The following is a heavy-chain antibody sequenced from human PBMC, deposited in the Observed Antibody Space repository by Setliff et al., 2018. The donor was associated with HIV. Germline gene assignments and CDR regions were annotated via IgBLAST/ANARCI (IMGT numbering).Heavy chain of an antibody. Sequence: SETLSLTCTVSGGSISSSSYYWGWIRQPPGKGLEWIGSIYYSGSTYYNPSLKSRVTVSVDTSKNQFSLKLSSVTAADTAVYYCARGIAPRSWFDYWGQGTLVTVSS. CDR2: IYYSGST. V-gene: IGHV4-39*07. D-gene: IGHD6-13*01. CDR1: GGSISSSSYY. J-gene: IGHJ4*02. CDR3: ARGIAPRSWFDY.